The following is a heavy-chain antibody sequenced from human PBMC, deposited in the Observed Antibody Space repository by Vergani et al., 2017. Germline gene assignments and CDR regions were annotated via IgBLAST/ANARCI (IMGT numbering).Heavy chain of an antibody. CDR3: VRVYYYDSSACDY. D-gene: IGHD3-22*01. CDR2: ISSSGSTI. V-gene: IGHV3-11*04. J-gene: IGHJ4*02. CDR1: GFTFSDYY. Sequence: VQLVESGGGLVQPGGSLRLSCAASGFTFSDYYMSWIRQAPGKGLEWVSYISSSGSTIYYADSVKGRFTISRDNAKNSLYLQMDSLRAEDTAVYYCVRVYYYDSSACDYWGQGTLVTVSS.